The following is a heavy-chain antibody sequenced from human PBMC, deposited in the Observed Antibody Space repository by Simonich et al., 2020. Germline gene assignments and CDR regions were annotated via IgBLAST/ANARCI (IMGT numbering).Heavy chain of an antibody. Sequence: EVQLVESGGGLVKPGGSLRLSCAASGFTFSSYSMNWVRQAPGKGVEWVSSIIMSNIYIYYADSVKGRFTISRDNAKNSLYLQMNSLRAEDTAVYYCARGSTENWYFDLWGRGTLVTVSS. D-gene: IGHD2-2*01. V-gene: IGHV3-21*01. J-gene: IGHJ2*01. CDR2: IIMSNIYI. CDR1: GFTFSSYS. CDR3: ARGSTENWYFDL.